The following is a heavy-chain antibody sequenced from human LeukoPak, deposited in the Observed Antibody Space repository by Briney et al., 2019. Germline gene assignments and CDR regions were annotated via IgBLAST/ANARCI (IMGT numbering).Heavy chain of an antibody. CDR1: GFTFTGYY. Sequence: ASVKVSCKASGFTFTGYYIHWVRQAPGQGLEWMGYINPHSGGTNSPQKFQGRVTLTTDTSISAAYMELSSLISDDTAMYYRGKKSNELLSKDFDYWGQGTLVAVSS. V-gene: IGHV1-2*02. D-gene: IGHD2-21*02. CDR2: INPHSGGT. J-gene: IGHJ4*02. CDR3: GKKSNELLSKDFDY.